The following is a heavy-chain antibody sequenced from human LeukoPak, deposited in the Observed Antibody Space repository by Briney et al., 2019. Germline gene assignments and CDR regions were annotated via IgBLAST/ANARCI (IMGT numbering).Heavy chain of an antibody. CDR1: GFTFSDYY. Sequence: GGSLRLSCAASGFTFSDYYMSWIRQAPGKGLEWVSSISGSGGNTYYADSVKGRFTISRDYSKNTLYLQMNSLRTEETAVYYCAELGITMIGGVWGKGTTVTISS. J-gene: IGHJ6*04. CDR2: ISGSGGNT. CDR3: AELGITMIGGV. V-gene: IGHV3-23*01. D-gene: IGHD3-10*02.